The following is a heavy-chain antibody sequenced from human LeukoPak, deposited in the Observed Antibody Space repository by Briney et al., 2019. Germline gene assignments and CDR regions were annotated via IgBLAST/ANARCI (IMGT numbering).Heavy chain of an antibody. CDR3: ARGTNWNVFDY. Sequence: PGGSLRLSCAASGFTFSSYAMHWVRQAPGKGLEWVAVISYDGTNKYYADSVKGRFTISRDNSKNTLYLQMNSLRAEDTAVYYCARGTNWNVFDYWGQGTLVTVSS. V-gene: IGHV3-30-3*01. D-gene: IGHD1-1*01. CDR2: ISYDGTNK. J-gene: IGHJ4*02. CDR1: GFTFSSYA.